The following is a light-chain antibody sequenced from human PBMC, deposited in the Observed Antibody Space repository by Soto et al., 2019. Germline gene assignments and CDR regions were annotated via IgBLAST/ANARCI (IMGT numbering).Light chain of an antibody. CDR2: DAS. CDR3: QQYNHYWT. V-gene: IGKV1D-13*01. J-gene: IGKJ1*01. CDR1: QDVRNR. Sequence: AIQVTQSPTSLSASVGDRVTITCRTSQDVRNRLGWYQQKPGKAPRLLIYDASSLESGVPSRFSGSGSGTEFSLTISSLQPDDFATYYCQQYNHYWTFGQGTKVDIK.